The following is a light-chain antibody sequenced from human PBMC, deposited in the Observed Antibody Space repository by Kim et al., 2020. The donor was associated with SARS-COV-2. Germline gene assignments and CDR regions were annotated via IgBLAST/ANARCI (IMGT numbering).Light chain of an antibody. CDR2: DVT. CDR1: STNIVFYNY. J-gene: IGLJ2*01. Sequence: PGQSVTISCTGASTNIVFYNYVSWYQHHPGRAPKLLIYDVTKRPSGVPDRFSGSKSGNTASLTVSGLQSEDEAAYYCCSYAGDYVIFGGGTQVTVL. CDR3: CSYAGDYVI. V-gene: IGLV2-11*01.